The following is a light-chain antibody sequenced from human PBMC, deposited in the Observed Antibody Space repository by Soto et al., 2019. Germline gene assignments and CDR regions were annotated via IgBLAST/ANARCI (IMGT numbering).Light chain of an antibody. V-gene: IGKV1-5*03. CDR2: KAS. CDR1: QSISSW. CDR3: QEYNSQSYT. Sequence: DIQMTQSPSTLSASVGDRVTINCRASQSISSWLAWYQQNPGKAPKLLIYKASNLENGVPSRVSGSRSGTEFSLTISSLPLDDFATYASQEYNSQSYTFGQGTKLEIK. J-gene: IGKJ2*01.